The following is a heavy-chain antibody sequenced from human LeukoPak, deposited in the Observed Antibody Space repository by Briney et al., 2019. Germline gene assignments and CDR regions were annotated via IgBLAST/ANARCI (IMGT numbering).Heavy chain of an antibody. CDR3: AKKALSGWNPLDL. J-gene: IGHJ5*02. D-gene: IGHD6-25*01. CDR2: VNGNGGST. Sequence: GGSLRLSCAASGFTFINYGMSWVRQGPGKGLEWISGVNGNGGSTYYADSVKGRFTISRDNSGNTLYLQMSSLRVEDTAVYYCAKKALSGWNPLDLWGQGTLVTVSS. CDR1: GFTFINYG. V-gene: IGHV3-23*01.